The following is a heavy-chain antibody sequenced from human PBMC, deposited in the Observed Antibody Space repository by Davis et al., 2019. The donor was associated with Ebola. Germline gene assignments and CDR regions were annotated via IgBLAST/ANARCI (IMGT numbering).Heavy chain of an antibody. D-gene: IGHD2-2*01. CDR1: GFTFSSYS. CDR3: AKEQYQLLRVPIYNWFDP. Sequence: PGGSLRLSCAASGFTFSSYSMNWVRQAPGKGLEWVSTIYSGGSTYYADSVKGRFTISRDNSKNTLYLQMNSLRAEDTAVYYCAKEQYQLLRVPIYNWFDPWGQGTLVTVSS. V-gene: IGHV3-23*01. CDR2: IYSGGST. J-gene: IGHJ5*02.